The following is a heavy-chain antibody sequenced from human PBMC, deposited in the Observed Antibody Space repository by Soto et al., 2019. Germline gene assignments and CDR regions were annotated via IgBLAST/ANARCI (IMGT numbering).Heavy chain of an antibody. J-gene: IGHJ5*02. Sequence: QVQLVQSGAEVKKPGASVKVSCKASGYTFTSYYMHWVRQAPGQGLEWMGIINPSGGRTTYAQKCQGRVTMTRDTSTTTVYMELSSLRSDDTAVYYCARDGCITATCAGGGNWFDPWGQGTLVTVSS. CDR1: GYTFTSYY. V-gene: IGHV1-46*01. D-gene: IGHD3-10*01. CDR2: INPSGGRT. CDR3: ARDGCITATCAGGGNWFDP.